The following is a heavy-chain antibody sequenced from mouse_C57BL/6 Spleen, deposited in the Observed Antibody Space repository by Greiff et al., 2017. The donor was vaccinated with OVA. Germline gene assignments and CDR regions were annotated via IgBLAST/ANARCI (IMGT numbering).Heavy chain of an antibody. J-gene: IGHJ3*01. V-gene: IGHV1-76*01. CDR1: GYTFTDYY. CDR2: IYPGSGNT. D-gene: IGHD3-2*02. Sequence: QVQLKESGAELVRPGASVKLSCKASGYTFTDYYINWVKQRPGQGLEWIARIYPGSGNTYYNEKFKGKATLTAEKSSSTAYMQLSSLTSEDSAVYFCARGAAQATSAWFAYWGQGTLVTVSA. CDR3: ARGAAQATSAWFAY.